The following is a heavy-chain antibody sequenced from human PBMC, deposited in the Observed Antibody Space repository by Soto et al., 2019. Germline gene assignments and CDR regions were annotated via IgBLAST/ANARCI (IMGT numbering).Heavy chain of an antibody. CDR2: IDAGNGIT. CDR3: ARWRGAFDY. D-gene: IGHD1-26*01. Sequence: QVQLVQSGAEVQKPGASVKVSCEASGYTFTSYTIHWVRQAPGQRLECMGWIDAGNGITKYSQKFQGRVTITRDTSASTAYMELNSLRSEDTALYYCARWRGAFDYWGQGTLVTVSS. J-gene: IGHJ4*02. V-gene: IGHV1-3*01. CDR1: GYTFTSYT.